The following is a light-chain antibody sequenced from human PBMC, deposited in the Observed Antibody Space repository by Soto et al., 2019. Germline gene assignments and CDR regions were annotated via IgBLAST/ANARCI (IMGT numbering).Light chain of an antibody. CDR1: QSVSTH. V-gene: IGKV3-15*01. J-gene: IGKJ5*01. CDR3: QQCNNWPAIT. Sequence: EIVLTQSPGTLSLSPCERATLSWSAGQSVSTHLAWYQQKPGQAPRLLIYDTSTRATGIPARFSGSGSGTEFTLTISSLQSEDFAVYYCQQCNNWPAITFGQGTRLEI. CDR2: DTS.